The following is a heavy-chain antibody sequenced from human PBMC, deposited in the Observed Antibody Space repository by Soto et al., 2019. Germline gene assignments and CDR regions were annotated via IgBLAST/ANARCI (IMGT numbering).Heavy chain of an antibody. J-gene: IGHJ6*02. CDR1: GFTFSSYA. D-gene: IGHD2-2*01. V-gene: IGHV3-64D*06. CDR2: ISSNGGST. CDR3: VKGGRVVVVPAATPGYYGMDV. Sequence: LRLSCSASGFTFSSYAMHWVRQAPGKGLEYVSAISSNGGSTYYADSVKGRFTISRDNSKNTLYLQMSSLRAEDTAVYYCVKGGRVVVVPAATPGYYGMDVWGQGTTVTVSS.